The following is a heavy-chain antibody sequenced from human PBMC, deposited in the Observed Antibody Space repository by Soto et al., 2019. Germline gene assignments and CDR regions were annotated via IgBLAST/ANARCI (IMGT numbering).Heavy chain of an antibody. CDR3: ATAPGPY. CDR1: GGSISSGGYS. J-gene: IGHJ4*02. Sequence: SETLSHTCAVSGGSISSGGYSWSWIRQPPGKGLEWIGYIYHSGSTYYNPSLKSRVTISVDRSKNQFSLKLTSVTAADTAVYYCATAPGPYWGQGTLVTVSS. CDR2: IYHSGST. V-gene: IGHV4-30-2*01.